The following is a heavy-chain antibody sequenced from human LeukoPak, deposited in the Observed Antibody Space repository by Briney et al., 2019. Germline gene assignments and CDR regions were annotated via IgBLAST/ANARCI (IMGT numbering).Heavy chain of an antibody. Sequence: GGSLRLSCAASGFTVSSNYMSWVRQAPGKGLEWVSVIYSGGSTYYADSVKGRFTISRDNSKNTLYLQMNSLRAEDTAVYYCARDYVAEYGMDVWGQGTTVTVSS. V-gene: IGHV3-53*01. CDR1: GFTVSSNY. J-gene: IGHJ6*02. CDR3: ARDYVAEYGMDV. D-gene: IGHD3-16*01. CDR2: IYSGGST.